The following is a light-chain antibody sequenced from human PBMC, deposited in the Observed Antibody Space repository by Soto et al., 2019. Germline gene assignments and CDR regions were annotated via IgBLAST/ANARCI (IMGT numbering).Light chain of an antibody. CDR2: ANN. J-gene: IGLJ2*01. Sequence: QSVLTQPPSVSGAPGQRVTISCTRSSSNIGAGYDVHWYQQLPGTAPKLLISANNNRPSGVPDRFSGFNSGTSASLAITGLQVEDEADYYCQSYDSSLSGSVVFGGGTKLTVL. CDR3: QSYDSSLSGSVV. V-gene: IGLV1-40*01. CDR1: SSNIGAGYD.